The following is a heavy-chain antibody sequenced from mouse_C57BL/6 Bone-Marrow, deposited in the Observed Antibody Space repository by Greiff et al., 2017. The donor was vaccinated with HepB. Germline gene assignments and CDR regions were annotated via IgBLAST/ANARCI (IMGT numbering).Heavy chain of an antibody. CDR3: TRDRGGPWGY. V-gene: IGHV5-9-1*02. D-gene: IGHD1-1*02. CDR1: GFTFSSYA. J-gene: IGHJ2*01. Sequence: EVKVVESGEGLVKPGGSLKLSCAASGFTFSSYAMSWVRQTPEKRLEWVAYISSGGDYIYYADTVKGRFTISRDNARNTLYLQMSSLKSEDTAMYYCTRDRGGPWGYWGQGTTLTVSS. CDR2: ISSGGDYI.